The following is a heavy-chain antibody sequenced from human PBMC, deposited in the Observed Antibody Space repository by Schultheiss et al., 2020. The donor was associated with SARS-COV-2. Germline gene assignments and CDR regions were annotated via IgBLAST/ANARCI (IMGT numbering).Heavy chain of an antibody. J-gene: IGHJ4*02. D-gene: IGHD5-18*01. V-gene: IGHV3-33*01. CDR3: ARVPTQLWLKSPAGIDY. CDR1: GFTVSSYG. CDR2: MWYDGSNK. Sequence: GGSLRLSCVASGFTVSSYGMHWVRQAPGKGLEWVAMMWYDGSNKNYADSVEGRFTISRDISKNTVYLQMKSLRAEDTAVYYCARVPTQLWLKSPAGIDYWGQGTLVTVSS.